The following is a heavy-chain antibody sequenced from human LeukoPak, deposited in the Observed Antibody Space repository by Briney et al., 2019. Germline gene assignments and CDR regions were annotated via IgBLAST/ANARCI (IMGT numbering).Heavy chain of an antibody. D-gene: IGHD3-3*01. Sequence: ASVKVSCKASGGTFSSYAISWVRQAPGQGLEWMGRIIPILGIANYAQKFQGRVTITADKSTSTAYMELSSLRSEDTAVYYCARGSVITIFGVVIVVGDYWGQGTLVTVSS. V-gene: IGHV1-69*04. CDR1: GGTFSSYA. J-gene: IGHJ4*02. CDR3: ARGSVITIFGVVIVVGDY. CDR2: IIPILGIA.